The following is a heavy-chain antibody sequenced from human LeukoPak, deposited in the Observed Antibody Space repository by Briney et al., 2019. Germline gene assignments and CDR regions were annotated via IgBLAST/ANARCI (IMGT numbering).Heavy chain of an antibody. D-gene: IGHD2-2*01. CDR1: GGTFSSYA. J-gene: IGHJ6*03. Sequence: SVNVSCKASGGTFSSYAISWVRQAPGQGLEGVGGIIPIFGTANYAQRFQGRVTITTDESTSTAYMELSSLRPEDTAVYYCAREVPAPQTHYYYYLDVWGKETTVTVSS. V-gene: IGHV1-69*05. CDR2: IIPIFGTA. CDR3: AREVPAPQTHYYYYLDV.